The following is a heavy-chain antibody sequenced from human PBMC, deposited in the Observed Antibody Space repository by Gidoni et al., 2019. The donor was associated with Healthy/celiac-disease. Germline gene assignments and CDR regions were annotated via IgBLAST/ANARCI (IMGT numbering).Heavy chain of an antibody. CDR1: GGTFISYA. J-gene: IGHJ3*02. D-gene: IGHD4-17*01. V-gene: IGHV1-69*01. CDR2: IIPIFGTA. Sequence: QVQLVQSGAEVTKPGSSVKVSCKASGGTFISYAISWLRQAPGQGLEWMGGIIPIFGTANYAQKFQGRDTITADESKSTAYMELSSLRSEDTAVYYCASDYGDYLCDIWGQGTMVTVSS. CDR3: ASDYGDYLCDI.